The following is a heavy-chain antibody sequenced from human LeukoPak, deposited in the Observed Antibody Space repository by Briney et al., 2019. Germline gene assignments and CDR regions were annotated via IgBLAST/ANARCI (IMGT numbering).Heavy chain of an antibody. J-gene: IGHJ6*04. Sequence: PGGSLRLSCAASGFTVSSYGMHWVRQAPGKGLEWVAVISYDGSNKYYADSVKGRFTISRDNSKNTLYLQMNSLRAEDTAVYYCAKSRESDYYYGMDVWGKGTTVTVSS. CDR1: GFTVSSYG. V-gene: IGHV3-30*18. D-gene: IGHD3-10*01. CDR2: ISYDGSNK. CDR3: AKSRESDYYYGMDV.